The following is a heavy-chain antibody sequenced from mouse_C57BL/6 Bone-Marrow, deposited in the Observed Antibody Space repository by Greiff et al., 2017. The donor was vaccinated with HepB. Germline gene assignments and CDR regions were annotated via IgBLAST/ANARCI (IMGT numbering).Heavy chain of an antibody. CDR3: ANYYDGSSYGYFDV. CDR1: GYTFTSYG. J-gene: IGHJ1*03. CDR2: IYPRSGNT. D-gene: IGHD1-1*01. V-gene: IGHV1-81*01. Sequence: VQLQQSGAELARPGASVKLSCKASGYTFTSYGISWVKQRTGQGLEWIGEIYPRSGNTYYNEKFKGKATLTADKSSSTAYMELRSLTSEDSAVYVCANYYDGSSYGYFDVWGTGTTVTVSA.